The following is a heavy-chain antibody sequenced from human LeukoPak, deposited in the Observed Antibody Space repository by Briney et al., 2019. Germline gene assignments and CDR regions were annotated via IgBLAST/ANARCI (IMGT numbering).Heavy chain of an antibody. Sequence: GGSLRLFCAASGFTFSDYAMHWVRQAPGKGLEWVANIKQDGSEKYYVDSVKGRFTISRDNAKNSLYLQMNSLRAEDTAMYYCARDSAGNDYWGQGTLVTVSS. CDR2: IKQDGSEK. D-gene: IGHD6-13*01. CDR1: GFTFSDYA. CDR3: ARDSAGNDY. J-gene: IGHJ4*02. V-gene: IGHV3-7*01.